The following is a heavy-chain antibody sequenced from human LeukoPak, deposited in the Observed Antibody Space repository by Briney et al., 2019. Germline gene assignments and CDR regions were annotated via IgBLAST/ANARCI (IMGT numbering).Heavy chain of an antibody. CDR3: AKEGAASWDVDV. CDR2: IRPDGHYK. D-gene: IGHD3-3*02. J-gene: IGHJ6*04. V-gene: IGHV3-30*02. CDR1: GFIFIGYG. Sequence: GGSLRLSCAASGFIFIGYGMHWVRQAPGKGPEWVAFIRPDGHYKYYADSVKGRFMISRDNSKNTVDLQMNSLRGDDTAMYYCAKEGAASWDVDVWGKGTTVTVSS.